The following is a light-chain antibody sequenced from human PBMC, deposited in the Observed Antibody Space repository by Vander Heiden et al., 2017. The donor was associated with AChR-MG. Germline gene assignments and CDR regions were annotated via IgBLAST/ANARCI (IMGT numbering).Light chain of an antibody. Sequence: QSVLTQPPSVSGAPGQRVTISCTGSSPNIGAGYDVHWYQQIPGTAPKLLIYGNSNRPSGVPDRFSGSKSGTSASLAITGLQAEDEADYYCQSYDSSLSGVVFGGGTKLTVL. CDR3: QSYDSSLSGVV. J-gene: IGLJ2*01. CDR2: GNS. V-gene: IGLV1-40*01. CDR1: SPNIGAGYD.